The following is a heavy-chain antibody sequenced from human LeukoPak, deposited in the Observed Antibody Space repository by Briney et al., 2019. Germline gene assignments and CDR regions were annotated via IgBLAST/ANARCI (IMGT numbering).Heavy chain of an antibody. D-gene: IGHD4-17*01. CDR3: AKDPNGDYIGTFDI. CDR1: KFNFNSYG. Sequence: GGSLRLSCTTSKFNFNSYGMTWVRQAPGKGLEWVSSISGSGGSTQYAASVQGRFTISRDNSKNTLYLQMNSLGAEDTAVYYCAKDPNGDYIGTFDIWGQGTMVTVSS. J-gene: IGHJ3*02. V-gene: IGHV3-23*01. CDR2: ISGSGGST.